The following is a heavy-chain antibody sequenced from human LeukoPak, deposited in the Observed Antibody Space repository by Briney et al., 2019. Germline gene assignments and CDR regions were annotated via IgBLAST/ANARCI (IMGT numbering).Heavy chain of an antibody. D-gene: IGHD1-26*01. J-gene: IGHJ4*02. Sequence: GASVKVSCKASGGTFSSYAISWVRQAPGQGLEWMGIINPSGGSTSYAQKFQGRVTMTRDMSTSTVYMELSSLRSEDTAVYYCAREGPRSGSYFVYWGQGTLVTVSS. CDR1: GGTFSSYA. CDR3: AREGPRSGSYFVY. V-gene: IGHV1-46*01. CDR2: INPSGGST.